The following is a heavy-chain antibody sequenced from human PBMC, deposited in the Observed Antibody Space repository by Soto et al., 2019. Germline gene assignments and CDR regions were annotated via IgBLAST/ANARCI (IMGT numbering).Heavy chain of an antibody. V-gene: IGHV4-31*03. CDR3: ARGIIVVVTAPNWYFDL. D-gene: IGHD2-21*02. CDR2: IYYSGST. J-gene: IGHJ2*01. CDR1: GGSISSGGYY. Sequence: QVQLQESGPGLVKPSQTLSLTCTVSGGSISSGGYYWSWIRQHPGKGLEWIGYIYYSGSTYYNPSLKRRVTISVDTSKNQFSLKLSSVTAADTAVYYCARGIIVVVTAPNWYFDLWGRGTLVTVSS.